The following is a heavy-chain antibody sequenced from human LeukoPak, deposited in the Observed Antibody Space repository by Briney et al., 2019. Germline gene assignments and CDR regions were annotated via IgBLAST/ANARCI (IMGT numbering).Heavy chain of an antibody. V-gene: IGHV3-23*01. CDR2: ISGSGGST. CDR1: GFTFSSYA. CDR3: ARGYSGYVANWFDP. Sequence: GGSLRLSCAASGFTFSSYAMSWVRQAPGKGLEWVSAISGSGGSTYYADSVKGRFTISRDNSKNTLYLQMNSLRAEDTAVYYCARGYSGYVANWFDPWGQGTLVTVSS. D-gene: IGHD5-12*01. J-gene: IGHJ5*02.